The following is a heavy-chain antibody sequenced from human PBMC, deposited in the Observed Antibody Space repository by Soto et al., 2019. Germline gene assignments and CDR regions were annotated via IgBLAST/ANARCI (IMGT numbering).Heavy chain of an antibody. D-gene: IGHD5-18*01. J-gene: IGHJ4*02. Sequence: QVQRVQSGAEVKKPGASVKVSCKASGYTFITYGINWVRQAPGQGLEWMGWISAYNGNTQFAQKFQGRLTMTRDTSTSTAYMELRSLRSDDTAVYYCALTAIDYWGQGTLVTVSS. CDR2: ISAYNGNT. CDR1: GYTFITYG. V-gene: IGHV1-18*01. CDR3: ALTAIDY.